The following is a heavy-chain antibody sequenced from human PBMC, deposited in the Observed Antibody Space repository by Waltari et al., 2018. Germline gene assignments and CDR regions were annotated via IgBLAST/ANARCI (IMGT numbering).Heavy chain of an antibody. J-gene: IGHJ5*02. CDR2: IIPIFGTA. D-gene: IGHD3-22*01. Sequence: VQLVQSGAEVKKPGSSVKVSCKASGGAFSSYATSWVRQAPGQGLEWRGGIIPIFGTANYAQKFQGRVTITADESTSTAYMELSSLRSEDTAVYYCARYYDSPPRWFDPWGQGTLVTVSS. CDR3: ARYYDSPPRWFDP. CDR1: GGAFSSYA. V-gene: IGHV1-69*12.